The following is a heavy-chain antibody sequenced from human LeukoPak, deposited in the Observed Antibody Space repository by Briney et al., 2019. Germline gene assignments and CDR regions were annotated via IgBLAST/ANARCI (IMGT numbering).Heavy chain of an antibody. J-gene: IGHJ4*02. D-gene: IGHD3-10*01. V-gene: IGHV3-48*04. CDR2: ISSSSTI. CDR3: ARELLWFGEFTSRSFDY. CDR1: GFTFSSYS. Sequence: GGSLRLSCAASGFTFSSYSMNWVRQAPGKGLEWVSYISSSSTIYYADSVKGRFTISRDNAKNSLYLQMNSLRAEDTAVYYCARELLWFGEFTSRSFDYWGQGTLVTVSS.